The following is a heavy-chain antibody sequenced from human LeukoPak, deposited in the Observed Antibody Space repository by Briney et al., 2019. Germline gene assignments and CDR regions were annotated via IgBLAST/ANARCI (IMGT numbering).Heavy chain of an antibody. Sequence: PSETLSLTCTVSGGSISSYYWSWIRQPPGKGLEWVANIKQDGSEKYYVDSVKGRFTISRDNAKNTLYLQMNSLRAEDTAVYYCARDPWVLYFDYWGQGTLVTVSS. CDR2: IKQDGSEK. V-gene: IGHV3-7*01. D-gene: IGHD1-26*01. J-gene: IGHJ4*02. CDR1: GGSISSYY. CDR3: ARDPWVLYFDY.